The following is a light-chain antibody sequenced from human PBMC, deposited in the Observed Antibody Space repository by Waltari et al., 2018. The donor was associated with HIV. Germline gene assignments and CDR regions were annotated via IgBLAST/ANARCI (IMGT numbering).Light chain of an antibody. CDR1: TTAF. CDR2: RVN. V-gene: IGLV2-14*01. Sequence: QSVLTQPASVSGSPGQSITISCTGTTTAFVSWYKQYPGKAPQLISYRVNARLSGISLRFYVSQSGYTASLTISGLQAEDEAHYYCSSFVSPHTWMFGGGTTLTVL. J-gene: IGLJ3*02. CDR3: SSFVSPHTWM.